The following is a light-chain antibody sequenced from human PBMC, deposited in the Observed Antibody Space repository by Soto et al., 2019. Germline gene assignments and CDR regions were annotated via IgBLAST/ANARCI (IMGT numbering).Light chain of an antibody. CDR1: SSDIGGYDY. CDR2: EVR. CDR3: SSYTSSTNYV. V-gene: IGLV2-14*01. J-gene: IGLJ1*01. Sequence: QSVLTQPASVSGSPGQSITISCTGTSSDIGGYDYVSWYQQRPGKAPKLMIYEVRYRPSGASNRLSGSKSGNTASLTISGLQAEDEADYYCSSYTSSTNYVFGTGTKVTVL.